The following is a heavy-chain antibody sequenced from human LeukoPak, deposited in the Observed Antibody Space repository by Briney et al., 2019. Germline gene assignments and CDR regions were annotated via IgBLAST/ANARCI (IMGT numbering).Heavy chain of an antibody. CDR2: IYSGGDT. CDR3: ATRDRNNGVDY. D-gene: IGHD2-8*01. J-gene: IGHJ4*02. CDR1: EFTVYNSY. V-gene: IGHV3-53*01. Sequence: GGSLRLSCAVSEFTVYNSYMSWVRQAPGKGLEWVSIIYSGGDTFYVDSLKGRFTISRDKSKNTVYLQMNSLRAEDTAVYYCATRDRNNGVDYWGQGTQVTVSS.